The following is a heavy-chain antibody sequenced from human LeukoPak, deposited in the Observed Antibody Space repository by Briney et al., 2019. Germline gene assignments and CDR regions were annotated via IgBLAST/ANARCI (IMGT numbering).Heavy chain of an antibody. V-gene: IGHV3-7*01. CDR3: TCDLDRSDGL. CDR1: GFTFSRFS. Sequence: GGSLRLSCEASGFTFSRFSMNWVRQAPGKGLEWVANIHLHGSERYYLDSVKGRFTISRDNAKNSLYLQMNSLRAEDTAVYYCTCDLDRSDGLWGQGTMVTVSS. J-gene: IGHJ3*01. CDR2: IHLHGSER. D-gene: IGHD2-8*01.